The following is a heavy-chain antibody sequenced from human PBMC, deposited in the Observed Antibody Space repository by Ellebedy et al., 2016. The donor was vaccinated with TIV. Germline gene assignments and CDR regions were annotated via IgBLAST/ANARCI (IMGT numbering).Heavy chain of an antibody. CDR3: ATAAT. V-gene: IGHV3-30*03. J-gene: IGHJ4*02. CDR2: ISYDGSIE. Sequence: GESLKISCAASGFTFSNYAMSWVRQAPGKGLEWVAAISYDGSIESYADSVKGRFTISRDNSKNTVYLQMDSLRTEDTAVYYCATAATWGQGTLVTISS. CDR1: GFTFSNYA.